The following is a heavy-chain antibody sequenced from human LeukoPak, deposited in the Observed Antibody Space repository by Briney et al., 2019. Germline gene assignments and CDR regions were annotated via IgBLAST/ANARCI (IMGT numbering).Heavy chain of an antibody. V-gene: IGHV3-7*01. CDR1: GLIFSDYW. D-gene: IGHD1-7*01. Sequence: GGSLRLSCAASGLIFSDYWMSWVRQAPGKGLEWVANIKQDGSEKHYVDSVKGRLTISRDNAKNSLYLQMNSLRVEDTAVYYCATNWNYRFDYWGQGTLVPVSS. CDR2: IKQDGSEK. CDR3: ATNWNYRFDY. J-gene: IGHJ4*02.